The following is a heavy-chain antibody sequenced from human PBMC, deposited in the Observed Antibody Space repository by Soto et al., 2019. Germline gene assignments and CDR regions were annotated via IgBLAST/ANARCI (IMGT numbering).Heavy chain of an antibody. CDR3: ATLYDFWSGYEAFDI. D-gene: IGHD3-3*01. CDR1: GGSISSYY. CDR2: IYTSGST. J-gene: IGHJ3*02. Sequence: PSETLSLTCTVSGGSISSYYWSWIRQPAGKGLEWIGRIYTSGSTNYNPSLKSRVTMSVDTSKNQFSLKLSSVTAADTAVYYCATLYDFWSGYEAFDIWGHGTMVTVSS. V-gene: IGHV4-4*07.